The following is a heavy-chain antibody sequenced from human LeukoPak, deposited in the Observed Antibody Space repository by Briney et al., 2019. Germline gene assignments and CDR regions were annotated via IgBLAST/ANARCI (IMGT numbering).Heavy chain of an antibody. Sequence: PSGTLSLTCAVSGGSFNRTNWWSWVRQPPGKGLEWIGEISHSGSTNYNPSLKRRVTMSVDTSKNQFSLKLSSVTAADTAVYYCARDPGAMVRGVLDYWGQGTLVTVSS. D-gene: IGHD3-10*01. CDR2: ISHSGST. V-gene: IGHV4-4*02. CDR3: ARDPGAMVRGVLDY. J-gene: IGHJ4*02. CDR1: GGSFNRTNW.